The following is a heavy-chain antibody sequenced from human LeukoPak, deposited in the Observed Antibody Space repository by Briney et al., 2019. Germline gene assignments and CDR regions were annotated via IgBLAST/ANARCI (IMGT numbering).Heavy chain of an antibody. D-gene: IGHD2-15*01. CDR2: INPNSGGT. Sequence: ASVKVSCKASGYTFTGYYMHWVRQAPGQGLEWMGRINPNSGGTNYAQKFQGRVTMTRDTSISTAYMELSRPRSDDTAVYYCARDRPPSWSTDYWGQGTLVTVSS. V-gene: IGHV1-2*06. CDR3: ARDRPPSWSTDY. J-gene: IGHJ4*02. CDR1: GYTFTGYY.